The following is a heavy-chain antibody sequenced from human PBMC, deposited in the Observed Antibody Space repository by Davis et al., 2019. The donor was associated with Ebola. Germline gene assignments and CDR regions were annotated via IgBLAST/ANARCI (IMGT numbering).Heavy chain of an antibody. CDR3: ARAGIYRPYYFDY. J-gene: IGHJ4*02. CDR1: GGSFSGYY. CDR2: INHSGST. V-gene: IGHV4-34*01. D-gene: IGHD3-16*02. Sequence: ETLSLTCAVYGGSFSGYYWSWIRQPPGKGLEWIGEINHSGSTNYNLSLTSRVTISVDTSKNQLSLKLSSVTAADTAVYYCARAGIYRPYYFDYWGQGTLVTVSS.